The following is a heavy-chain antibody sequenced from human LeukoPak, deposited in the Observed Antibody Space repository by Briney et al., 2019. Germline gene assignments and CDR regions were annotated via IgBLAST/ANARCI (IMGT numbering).Heavy chain of an antibody. CDR2: INPSGGST. J-gene: IGHJ5*02. V-gene: IGHV1-46*01. CDR3: ASSHVRGLLPRRSWFDP. CDR1: GYTFTSYY. Sequence: ASVKVSCKASGYTFTSYYMHWVRQAPGQGLEWMGIINPSGGSTSYAQKFQGRVTMTRDTSTSTVYMELSSLRSEDTAVYYCASSHVRGLLPRRSWFDPWGQGTLVTVSS. D-gene: IGHD3-10*01.